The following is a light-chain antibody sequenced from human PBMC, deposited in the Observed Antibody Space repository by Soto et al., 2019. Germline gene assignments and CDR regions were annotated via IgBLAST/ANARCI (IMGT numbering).Light chain of an antibody. CDR3: QQYSDLPMT. CDR1: QTVNNNY. V-gene: IGKV3-20*01. J-gene: IGKJ5*01. CDR2: GAS. Sequence: EIVMTQSPATLSVSPGERATLSCRASQTVNNNYFAWCQHKPGQAPRFLIYGASRRATGIPDRFSGSASWTDFTLPTSSLEPEDFAVSFCQQYSDLPMTFGQGTRLEIK.